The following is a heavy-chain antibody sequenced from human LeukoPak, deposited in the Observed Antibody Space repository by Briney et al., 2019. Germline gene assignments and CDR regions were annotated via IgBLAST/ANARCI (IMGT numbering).Heavy chain of an antibody. J-gene: IGHJ3*02. CDR3: ARPARADAFDI. CDR1: GFTLTTYA. V-gene: IGHV3-30*01. Sequence: PGRSLRLSCAVSGFTLTTYAMHWVRQAPGKGLEWVAVISYDGSNKYYADSVKGRFTISRDNSKNTLYLQMNSLRAEDTAVYYCARPARADAFDIWGQGTMVTVSS. CDR2: ISYDGSNK.